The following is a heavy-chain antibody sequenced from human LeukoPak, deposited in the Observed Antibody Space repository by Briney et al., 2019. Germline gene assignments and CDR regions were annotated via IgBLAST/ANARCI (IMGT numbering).Heavy chain of an antibody. CDR2: INHSGST. J-gene: IGHJ4*02. Sequence: RASETLSLTCAVYGGSFSGYYWSWIRQPPGKGLEWIGEINHSGSTNYNPSLKSRVTISVDTSKNQFSLKLSSVTAADTAVYYCARGPPSGYYDSSGYYSPFDYWGQGTLVTVSS. V-gene: IGHV4-34*01. D-gene: IGHD3-22*01. CDR3: ARGPPSGYYDSSGYYSPFDY. CDR1: GGSFSGYY.